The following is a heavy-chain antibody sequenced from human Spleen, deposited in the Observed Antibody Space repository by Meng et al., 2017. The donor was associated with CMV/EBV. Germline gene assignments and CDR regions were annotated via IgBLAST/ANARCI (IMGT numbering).Heavy chain of an antibody. Sequence: GESLKISCAASGFTFSSYAMNWVRQAPGKGLEWVSVVYGGGSRTSYADSVKGRFTISRDNSKNTLYLQMNSLRAEDTAVYYCAKDRGSSGWYDYWGQGTLVTVSS. D-gene: IGHD6-19*01. CDR3: AKDRGSSGWYDY. J-gene: IGHJ4*02. V-gene: IGHV3-23*03. CDR1: GFTFSSYA. CDR2: VYGGGSRT.